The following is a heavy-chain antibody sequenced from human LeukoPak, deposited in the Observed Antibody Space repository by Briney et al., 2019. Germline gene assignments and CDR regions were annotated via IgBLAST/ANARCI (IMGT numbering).Heavy chain of an antibody. J-gene: IGHJ4*02. CDR1: GGSISSGGYY. V-gene: IGHV4-31*03. CDR3: ARVMVTTIDY. CDR2: IYYSGDT. D-gene: IGHD2-21*02. Sequence: SQTLSLTCTVSGGSISSGGYYWSWFRQHPGKGLEWIGYIYYSGDTYYNPSLKNRVTISVVTSKNQFSLQLSSVTAADTAVYYCARVMVTTIDYWGQGTLVTVSS.